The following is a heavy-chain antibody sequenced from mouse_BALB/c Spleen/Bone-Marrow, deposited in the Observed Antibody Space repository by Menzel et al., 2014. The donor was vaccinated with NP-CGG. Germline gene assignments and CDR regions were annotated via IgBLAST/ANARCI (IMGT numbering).Heavy chain of an antibody. J-gene: IGHJ2*01. CDR1: GYTFTSYY. D-gene: IGHD4-1*01. V-gene: IGHV1S81*02. CDR2: INPSNGGT. Sequence: QVQLQQPGAELVKPGASVKLSCKASGYTFTSYYMYWVKQRPGQGLEWIGEINPSNGGTNFNEKFKSRATLTVDKSSSTAYMQLSSLTSEDSAVCYCTRGRTWDFDYWGQGTTLTVSS. CDR3: TRGRTWDFDY.